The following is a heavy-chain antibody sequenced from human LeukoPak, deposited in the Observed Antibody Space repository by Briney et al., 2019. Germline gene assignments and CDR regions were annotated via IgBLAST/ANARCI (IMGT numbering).Heavy chain of an antibody. Sequence: SETLSLTCTVSRGSISSYYWSWIRQPPGKGLEWIGYMYYSGSTNYNPSLKSRVTISIDTSKNQFSLKLSSVTAADTAVYYCARRSIGGGWFDPWGQGTLVTVSS. CDR2: MYYSGST. D-gene: IGHD6-6*01. CDR3: ARRSIGGGWFDP. J-gene: IGHJ5*02. V-gene: IGHV4-59*08. CDR1: RGSISSYY.